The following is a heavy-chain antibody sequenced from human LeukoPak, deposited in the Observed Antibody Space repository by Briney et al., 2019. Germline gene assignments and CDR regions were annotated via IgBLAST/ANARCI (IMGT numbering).Heavy chain of an antibody. V-gene: IGHV3-21*01. J-gene: IGHJ6*03. CDR1: GFTFSRYW. CDR2: ISSTSTFI. D-gene: IGHD3-22*01. CDR3: ARDYFDSSDYPQTYYYYYMDV. Sequence: GGPLRLSCEASGFTFSRYWMHWVRQAPGKGLEWVASISSTSTFIYSADSVKGRFTISRDTAKNSLFLQMNSLRAEDTAIYYCARDYFDSSDYPQTYYYYYMDVWGKGTTVTVSS.